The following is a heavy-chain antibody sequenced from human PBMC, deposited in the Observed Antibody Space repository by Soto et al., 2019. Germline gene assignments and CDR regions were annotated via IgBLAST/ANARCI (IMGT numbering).Heavy chain of an antibody. D-gene: IGHD2-2*02. Sequence: SWKASRGTFSRYASSWVQQSPGQGLEWMGGIIPIFGTANYAQKFQGSVTITADESTSTAYMELSSLRSEDTAVYYCARAVGCSRTSCYIKYYYYVMDFRRHGTTV. J-gene: IGHJ6*02. CDR3: ARAVGCSRTSCYIKYYYYVMDF. CDR1: RGTFSRYA. CDR2: IIPIFGTA. V-gene: IGHV1-69*01.